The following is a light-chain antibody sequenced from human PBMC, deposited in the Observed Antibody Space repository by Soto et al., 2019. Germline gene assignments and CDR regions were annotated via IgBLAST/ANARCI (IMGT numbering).Light chain of an antibody. CDR3: QQFGNSLPWT. J-gene: IGKJ1*01. CDR1: QSVRSNY. Sequence: EIVLTQSPGTLSLSPGDRATLSCRASQSVRSNYLAWYQQKPGQAPGLVIYGASSRAAGIPDRFSGSGSGTDFTLTISRLEPEDFSVYYCQQFGNSLPWTFGQGTKVDI. CDR2: GAS. V-gene: IGKV3-20*01.